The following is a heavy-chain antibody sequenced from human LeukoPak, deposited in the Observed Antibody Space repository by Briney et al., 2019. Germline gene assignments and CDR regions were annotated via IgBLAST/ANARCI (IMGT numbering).Heavy chain of an antibody. V-gene: IGHV3-43*01. J-gene: IGHJ6*02. CDR1: GFTFDDYT. CDR2: ISWDGGST. CDR3: ASNLWFGELNYGMDV. D-gene: IGHD3-10*01. Sequence: GGSLRLSCAVSGFTFDDYTMHWVRQAPGKGLEWVSLISWDGGSTYYADSVKGRFTISRDNSKNSLYLQMNSLRTEDTALYYCASNLWFGELNYGMDVWGQGTTVTVSS.